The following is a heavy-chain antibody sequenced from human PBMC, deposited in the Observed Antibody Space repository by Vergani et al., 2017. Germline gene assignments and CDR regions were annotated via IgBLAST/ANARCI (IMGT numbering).Heavy chain of an antibody. CDR3: AKDQVPAGWFDP. CDR2: IRSDESRR. Sequence: QVQLVESGGGVVQPGGSLRLSCAASGFTFNSYGMHWVRQAPGKGLEWVASIRSDESRRYYGDSMEGPFTISRDNSKNTLYLQMKSLRPEDTAVYYCAKDQVPAGWFDPWGQGTLVTVSS. J-gene: IGHJ5*02. CDR1: GFTFNSYG. V-gene: IGHV3-30*02.